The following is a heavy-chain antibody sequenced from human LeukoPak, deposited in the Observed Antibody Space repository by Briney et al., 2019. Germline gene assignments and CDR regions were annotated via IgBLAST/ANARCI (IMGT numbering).Heavy chain of an antibody. J-gene: IGHJ4*02. CDR3: ARGGDYYGSGSTYYFDY. CDR1: GGSISSGGYS. D-gene: IGHD3-10*01. V-gene: IGHV4-30-2*01. Sequence: SQTLSLTCAVSGGSISSGGYSWSWIRQPPGNGLEWIGYIYHSGSTYYNPSLKSRVTISVDRSKNQFSLKLSSVTAADTAVYYCARGGDYYGSGSTYYFDYWGQGTLVTVSS. CDR2: IYHSGST.